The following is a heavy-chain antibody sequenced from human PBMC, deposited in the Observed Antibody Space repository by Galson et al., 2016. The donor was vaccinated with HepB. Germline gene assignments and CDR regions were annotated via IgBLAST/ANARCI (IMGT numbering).Heavy chain of an antibody. CDR3: ARGGEYGGIPSNWFDL. Sequence: CAISGDSVSRHGASWNWIRQSLSRGLEWLGRTFFRSKWYHNYAPSMKSRITLNPDTSKGQVSLVMRSVTPEDTAVYYCARGGEYGGIPSNWFDLWGQGTLVTVSS. CDR1: GDSVSRHGAS. CDR2: TFFRSKWYH. V-gene: IGHV6-1*01. D-gene: IGHD4-23*01. J-gene: IGHJ5*02.